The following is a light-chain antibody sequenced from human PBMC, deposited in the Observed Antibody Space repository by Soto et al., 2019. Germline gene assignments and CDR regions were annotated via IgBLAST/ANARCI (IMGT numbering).Light chain of an antibody. V-gene: IGKV1-33*01. J-gene: IGKJ5*01. CDR3: QQYENLPT. Sequence: DIQMTQSPSFLSASVGDRVTITCRASQDIRSSLNWYQQKPGKAPKFLIYVASSLQTGVPPRFRGSGSGTDFTFTISRLQPEDIATYYCQQYENLPTFGQGTRLEIK. CDR1: QDIRSS. CDR2: VAS.